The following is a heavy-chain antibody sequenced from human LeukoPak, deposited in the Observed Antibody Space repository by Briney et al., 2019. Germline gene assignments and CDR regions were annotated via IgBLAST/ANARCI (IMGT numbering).Heavy chain of an antibody. V-gene: IGHV1-8*03. CDR2: MNPNSGNT. CDR1: GYTFTSYD. CDR3: ARGASSSWYPTGLDWRPKVKWFLDL. J-gene: IGHJ2*01. D-gene: IGHD6-13*01. Sequence: ASVKVSCKASGYTFTSYDINWVRQATGQGLEWMGWMNPNSGNTGYAQKFQGRVTITRNTSISTAYMELSSLRSEDTAVYYCARGASSSWYPTGLDWRPKVKWFLDLWGRGTLVTASS.